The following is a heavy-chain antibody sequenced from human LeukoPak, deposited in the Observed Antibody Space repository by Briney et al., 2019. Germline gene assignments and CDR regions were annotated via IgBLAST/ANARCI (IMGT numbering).Heavy chain of an antibody. CDR1: GGSFSGYY. J-gene: IGHJ4*02. CDR2: INHSGST. Sequence: SETLSLTCAVYGGSFSGYYWSWIRQPPGKGLEWIGEINHSGSTNYNPSLKSRVTISVDTSKNQFSLKLSSVTAADMAVYYCASMRYYDSSGHFPLPDYWGQGTPVTVSS. V-gene: IGHV4-34*01. D-gene: IGHD3-22*01. CDR3: ASMRYYDSSGHFPLPDY.